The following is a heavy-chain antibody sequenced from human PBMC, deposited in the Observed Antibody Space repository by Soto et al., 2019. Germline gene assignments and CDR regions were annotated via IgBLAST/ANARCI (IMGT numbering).Heavy chain of an antibody. Sequence: SETLSLTCTISGGSVSVYYWSWIRQSTGQGLEWIGYIYASGSPYYNPSLRSRVTISADTSKNQISLKLTSPTAADTAVYYCARGVGSSPPQYWGRGTLVTSPQ. CDR1: GGSVSVYY. CDR3: ARGVGSSPPQY. J-gene: IGHJ4*02. CDR2: IYASGSP. V-gene: IGHV4-59*02. D-gene: IGHD1-26*01.